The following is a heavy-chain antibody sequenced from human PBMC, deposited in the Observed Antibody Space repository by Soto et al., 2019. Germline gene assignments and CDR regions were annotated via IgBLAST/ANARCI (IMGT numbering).Heavy chain of an antibody. Sequence: DTLSLTCTVSGGSVSSGSYYWSWIRQPPGKGLEWIGYIYYSGSTNYNPSLKSRVTISVDTSKNQFSLKLSSVTAADTAVYYCARVLRTAMVTDPFYDYWGQGTLVTVSS. CDR1: GGSVSSGSYY. D-gene: IGHD5-18*01. CDR3: ARVLRTAMVTDPFYDY. CDR2: IYYSGST. J-gene: IGHJ4*02. V-gene: IGHV4-61*01.